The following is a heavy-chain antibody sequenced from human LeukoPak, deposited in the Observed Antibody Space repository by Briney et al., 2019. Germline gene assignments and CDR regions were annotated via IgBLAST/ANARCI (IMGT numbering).Heavy chain of an antibody. CDR1: GFTFSSYW. D-gene: IGHD5-18*01. CDR3: ARAGVYSYGYPFHYYYYYYMDV. V-gene: IGHV3-7*01. CDR2: IKQDGSEK. J-gene: IGHJ6*03. Sequence: GGSLRLSCAASGFTFSSYWMSWVRQAPGKGLEWVANIKQDGSEKYYVDSVKGRFTIYRDNAKNSLYLQMNSLRAEDTAVYYCARAGVYSYGYPFHYYYYYYMDVWGKGTTVTVSS.